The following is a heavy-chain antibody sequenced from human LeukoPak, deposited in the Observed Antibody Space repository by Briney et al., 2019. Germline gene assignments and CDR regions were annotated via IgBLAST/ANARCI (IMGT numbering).Heavy chain of an antibody. D-gene: IGHD6-19*01. V-gene: IGHV3-23*01. J-gene: IGHJ4*02. CDR2: ISGSGGST. CDR1: GFTFSSYA. Sequence: PGGSLRLSCAASGFTFSSYAITWVRQAPGKGLEWVSGISGSGGSTYYTDSVKGRFTISRDNSKNTLYLQVNSPRPEDTAVYYCAKLGYSSGWYYFDSWGQGTLVTVSS. CDR3: AKLGYSSGWYYFDS.